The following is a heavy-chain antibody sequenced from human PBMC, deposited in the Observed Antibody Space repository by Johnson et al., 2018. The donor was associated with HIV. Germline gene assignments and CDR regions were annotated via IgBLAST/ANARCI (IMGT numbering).Heavy chain of an antibody. CDR2: INSGGGST. V-gene: IGHV3-23*04. J-gene: IGHJ3*02. CDR1: GFTFSSYA. CDR3: ARACRDGYTCDAFDI. D-gene: IGHD5-24*01. Sequence: VQLVESGGGLVQPGGSMRLSCAASGFTFSSYAMSWVRQAPGKGLEWVSSINSGGGSTYYADSVKGRFTISRDNSKNTLYLQMGSLRAEDKAVYYCARACRDGYTCDAFDIWGQGTMVTVSS.